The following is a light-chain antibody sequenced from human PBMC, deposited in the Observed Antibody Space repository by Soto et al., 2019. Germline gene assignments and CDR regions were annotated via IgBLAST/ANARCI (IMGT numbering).Light chain of an antibody. V-gene: IGLV7-46*01. Sequence: QTVVTQEPPLTVSPGGTVTLTCGSSTGAVTSGHYAYWLQQKPGQAPRALIYHTTNTLSWTPARFSASLLGGKAALTLSGAQPEDEALYYCMLTYSGPWVFGGGTKLTVL. J-gene: IGLJ3*02. CDR2: HTT. CDR1: TGAVTSGHY. CDR3: MLTYSGPWV.